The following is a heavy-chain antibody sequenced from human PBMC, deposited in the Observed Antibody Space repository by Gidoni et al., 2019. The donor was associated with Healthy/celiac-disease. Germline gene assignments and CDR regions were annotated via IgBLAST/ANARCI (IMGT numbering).Heavy chain of an antibody. Sequence: DTIREINHSGSTNYNPSLKSRVTISVDTSKNQFSLKLSSVTAADTAVYYCARGPLIRSGSYLLGYWGQGTLVTVSS. CDR3: ARGPLIRSGSYLLGY. D-gene: IGHD3-10*01. J-gene: IGHJ4*02. V-gene: IGHV4-34*01. CDR2: INHSGST.